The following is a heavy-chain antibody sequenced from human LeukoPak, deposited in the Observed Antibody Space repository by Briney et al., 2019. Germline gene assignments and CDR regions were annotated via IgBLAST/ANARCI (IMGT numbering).Heavy chain of an antibody. CDR2: IYYSGST. Sequence: ASETLSLTCTVSGGSISSYYWSWIRQPPGKGLEWIGYIYYSGSTNYNPSLKSRVTISVDTSKNQFSLKLSSATAADTAVYYCAGHYYDKELDFDYWGQGTLVTVSS. J-gene: IGHJ4*02. V-gene: IGHV4-59*01. CDR1: GGSISSYY. CDR3: AGHYYDKELDFDY. D-gene: IGHD3-22*01.